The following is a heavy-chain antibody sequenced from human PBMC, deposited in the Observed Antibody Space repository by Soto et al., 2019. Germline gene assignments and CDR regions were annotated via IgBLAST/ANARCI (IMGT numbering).Heavy chain of an antibody. D-gene: IGHD3-10*01. CDR2: IYYSGST. CDR3: ARSITYYYGSGSYDY. CDR1: GGSISSYY. J-gene: IGHJ4*02. V-gene: IGHV4-59*08. Sequence: TSETLSLTCTVSGGSISSYYWSWIRQPPGKGLEWIGYIYYSGSTNYNPSLKSRVTISVDTSKNQFSLKLSSVTAADTAVYYCARSITYYYGSGSYDYWGQGTLVTVSS.